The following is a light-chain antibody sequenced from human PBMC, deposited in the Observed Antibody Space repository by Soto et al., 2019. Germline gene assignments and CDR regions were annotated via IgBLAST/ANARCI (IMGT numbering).Light chain of an antibody. CDR1: QSISTW. CDR2: KAS. V-gene: IGKV1-5*03. Sequence: DILMTQSPSTLSASVGDRVTITCRASQSISTWLAWYQQKPGKAPRLLIYKASILESGVPSRFSGSGSGTDCTLTISSLQPDDFATYYCQQYKGAFGQGTKVEIK. J-gene: IGKJ1*01. CDR3: QQYKGA.